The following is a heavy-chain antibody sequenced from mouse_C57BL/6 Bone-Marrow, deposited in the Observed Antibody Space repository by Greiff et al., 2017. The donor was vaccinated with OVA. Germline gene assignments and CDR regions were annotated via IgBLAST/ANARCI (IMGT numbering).Heavy chain of an antibody. D-gene: IGHD2-10*01. V-gene: IGHV1-52*01. J-gene: IGHJ1*03. CDR1: GYTFTSYW. CDR2: IDPSDSET. CDR3: ARWGLLPYWYFDV. Sequence: QVQLQQPGAELVRPGSSVKLSCKASGYTFTSYWMHWVKQRPIQGLEWIGNIDPSDSETHYNQKFKGKATLTADKSSSTAYMQLSSLTSEDSAVYFCARWGLLPYWYFDVWGTGTTVTVSS.